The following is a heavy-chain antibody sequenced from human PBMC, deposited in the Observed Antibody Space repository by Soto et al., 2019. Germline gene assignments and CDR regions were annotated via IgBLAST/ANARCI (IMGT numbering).Heavy chain of an antibody. CDR3: ARDSRSSGWILNWFDP. CDR1: VFTFSSYS. CDR2: ISSSSSYI. D-gene: IGHD6-19*01. V-gene: IGHV3-21*01. J-gene: IGHJ5*02. Sequence: GGSLRLSCAASVFTFSSYSMNWVRQAPGKGLEWVSSISSSSSYIYYADSVKGRFTISRDNAKNSLYLQMNSLRAEDTAVYYCARDSRSSGWILNWFDPWGQGTLVTVSS.